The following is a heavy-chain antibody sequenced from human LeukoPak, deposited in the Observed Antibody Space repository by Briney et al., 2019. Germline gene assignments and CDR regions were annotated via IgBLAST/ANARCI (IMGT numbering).Heavy chain of an antibody. CDR2: ISGSGGST. CDR3: AKHDMIVVAQHDY. Sequence: PGGSLRLSCAASGFTFSSYAMSWVRQAPGKGLEWVSAISGSGGSTYYADPVKGRFTISRDNSKNTLYLQMNSLRAEDTAVYYCAKHDMIVVAQHDYWGQGTLVTVSS. J-gene: IGHJ4*02. D-gene: IGHD3-22*01. V-gene: IGHV3-23*01. CDR1: GFTFSSYA.